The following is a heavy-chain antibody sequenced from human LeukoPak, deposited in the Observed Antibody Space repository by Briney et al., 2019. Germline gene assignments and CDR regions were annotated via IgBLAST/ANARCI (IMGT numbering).Heavy chain of an antibody. V-gene: IGHV3-7*01. CDR1: GFTFSGFW. CDR2: IKYHGSDK. Sequence: PGGSLRLSCAASGFTFSGFWMSWVRQAPTKGLEWVANIKYHGSDKRYVDSVKGRFTVSRDNANNSLYLQMNSLRAEDTAVYYCARGNRVFDYWGQGTLVTVSS. J-gene: IGHJ4*02. D-gene: IGHD2/OR15-2a*01. CDR3: ARGNRVFDY.